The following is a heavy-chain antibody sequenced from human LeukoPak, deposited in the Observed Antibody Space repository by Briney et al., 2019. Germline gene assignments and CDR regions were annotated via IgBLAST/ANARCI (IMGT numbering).Heavy chain of an antibody. CDR1: GYTLANYG. CDR3: ARVGGDYDMDV. J-gene: IGHJ6*02. V-gene: IGHV1-18*01. D-gene: IGHD4-17*01. Sequence: GASVKVSCKASGYTLANYGITWVRQAPGQGPEWMGWISAHNGYTNYAEKVQGRITMTTDTSTSTAYMELRSLRSDDTAVYYCARVGGDYDMDVWGQGTTVTVSS. CDR2: ISAHNGYT.